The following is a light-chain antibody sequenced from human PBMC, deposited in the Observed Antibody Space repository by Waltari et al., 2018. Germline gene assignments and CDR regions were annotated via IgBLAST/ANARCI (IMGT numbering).Light chain of an antibody. CDR1: TSNIGTPY. J-gene: IGLJ3*02. CDR2: DNG. CDR3: ETWDSSLSAAV. V-gene: IGLV1-51*01. Sequence: QSVLTQPPSVSAAPGPKVPISCSGSTSNIGTPYLSRYQQLPGTAPKLLIYDNGNRPSGIPDRFSGSKSGASGTLDISGLQTGDEADYYCETWDSSLSAAVFGGGTRLTVL.